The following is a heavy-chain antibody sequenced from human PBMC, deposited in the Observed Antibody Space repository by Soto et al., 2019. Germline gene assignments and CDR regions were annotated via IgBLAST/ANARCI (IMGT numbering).Heavy chain of an antibody. V-gene: IGHV4-59*01. J-gene: IGHJ1*01. D-gene: IGHD3-22*01. CDR3: AKSDSSGYSH. CDR1: GGSISSNY. Sequence: SETLSLTCTVSGGSISSNYWNWIRKPPGKGLEWIGYIYYSGSTKYNPSLKSRVTISVNTSKTQFSLKLTSVTAADTAIYYCAKSDSSGYSHWGQGTLVTVSS. CDR2: IYYSGST.